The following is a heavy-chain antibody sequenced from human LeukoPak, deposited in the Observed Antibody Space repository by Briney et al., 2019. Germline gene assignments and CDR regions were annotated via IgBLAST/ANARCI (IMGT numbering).Heavy chain of an antibody. V-gene: IGHV4-61*02. CDR1: GGSISSGSFY. Sequence: SETLSLTCTVSGGSISSGSFYWSWIRQTAGKGLEWIGRIYPSGDSQYSPSFRSRATISLDTRNQFSLKLSSVTAADTAVYFCARGYDRNGYQSRGFDYWGQGALVNASS. D-gene: IGHD3-22*01. CDR2: IYPSGDS. CDR3: ARGYDRNGYQSRGFDY. J-gene: IGHJ4*02.